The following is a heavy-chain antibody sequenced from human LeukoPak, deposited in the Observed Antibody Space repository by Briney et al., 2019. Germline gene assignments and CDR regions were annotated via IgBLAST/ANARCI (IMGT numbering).Heavy chain of an antibody. J-gene: IGHJ5*02. V-gene: IGHV4-39*01. D-gene: IGHD4-17*01. Sequence: SETLSLTCTVSGDSFRSSYYFWGRIRKPPGKGLERLGSIYDSGSTYYNPSLKSRVTISVDTSKNQFSLKLNSVTAADTAVYYCARVGDGYGDYDPWFDPWGQGTLVTVSS. CDR2: IYDSGST. CDR3: ARVGDGYGDYDPWFDP. CDR1: GDSFRSSYYF.